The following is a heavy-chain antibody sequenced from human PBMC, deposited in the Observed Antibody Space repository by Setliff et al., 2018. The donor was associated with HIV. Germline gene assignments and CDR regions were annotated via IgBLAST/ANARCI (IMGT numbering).Heavy chain of an antibody. CDR1: GGSIISSSYY. CDR2: MYYRGTT. CDR3: VRQGLTMNRGVPAPILYYFDY. J-gene: IGHJ4*02. Sequence: SETQSLTCTVSGGSIISSSYYWGWIRQPPGKGLEWIGTMYYRGTTYNNPSLKSRVTFSADTSKNQFSLNLNSVTATDTAVYYCVRQGLTMNRGVPAPILYYFDYWGQGILVTVSS. D-gene: IGHD3-10*01. V-gene: IGHV4-39*01.